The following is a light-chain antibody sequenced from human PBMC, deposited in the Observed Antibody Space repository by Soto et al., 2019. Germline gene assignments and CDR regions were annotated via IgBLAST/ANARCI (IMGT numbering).Light chain of an antibody. V-gene: IGLV3-9*01. CDR1: NVGSKN. Sequence: SYELTQPLSVSVALGQTATISCGGDNVGSKNVQWYQRKPGQAPLMVIYRDSGRPSEIPERFSGSHSGNTATLTITRAQGGDEADYYCQVRDSNTAHVLFGGGTKLTVL. CDR2: RDS. J-gene: IGLJ2*01. CDR3: QVRDSNTAHVL.